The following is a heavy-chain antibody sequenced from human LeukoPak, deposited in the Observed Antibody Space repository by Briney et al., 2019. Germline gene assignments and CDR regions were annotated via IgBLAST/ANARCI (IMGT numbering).Heavy chain of an antibody. CDR1: GGSISSYY. V-gene: IGHV4-59*08. Sequence: PSETLSLTCTVSGGSISSYYWSWIRQPPGKGLEWIGYIYYSGSTSYNPSLKSRVTISADTSKNQFSLKLSSVPAADTAVYYCARHLGSDYSDFYFDYWGQGTLVTVSS. J-gene: IGHJ4*02. D-gene: IGHD4-11*01. CDR2: IYYSGST. CDR3: ARHLGSDYSDFYFDY.